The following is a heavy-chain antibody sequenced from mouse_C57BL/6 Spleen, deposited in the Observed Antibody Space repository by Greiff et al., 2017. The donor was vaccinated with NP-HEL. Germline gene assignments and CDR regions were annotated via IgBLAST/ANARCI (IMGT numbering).Heavy chain of an antibody. J-gene: IGHJ4*01. D-gene: IGHD2-5*01. Sequence: VQLPQSGAELVRPGASVTLSCKASGYTFTDYEMPWVKQTPVHGLEWIGAIDPETGGTAYNQKFKGKAILTADKSSSTAYMELRSLTSEDSAVYYCTRCSNYVDYYAMDYWGQGTSVTVSS. CDR1: GYTFTDYE. V-gene: IGHV1-15*01. CDR2: IDPETGGT. CDR3: TRCSNYVDYYAMDY.